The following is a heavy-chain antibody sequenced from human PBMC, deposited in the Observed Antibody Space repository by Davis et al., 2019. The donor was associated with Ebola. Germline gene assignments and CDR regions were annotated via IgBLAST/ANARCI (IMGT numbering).Heavy chain of an antibody. Sequence: GESLKISCKGSGYSFTSYWISWVRQMPGKGLEWMGRIDPSDSYTNYSPSFQGHVTLSVDKSISTAYLQWSSLEASDTAMYFCARHVGGGALEYWGQGTLVTVSS. CDR2: IDPSDSYT. CDR3: ARHVGGGALEY. V-gene: IGHV5-10-1*01. J-gene: IGHJ4*02. CDR1: GYSFTSYW.